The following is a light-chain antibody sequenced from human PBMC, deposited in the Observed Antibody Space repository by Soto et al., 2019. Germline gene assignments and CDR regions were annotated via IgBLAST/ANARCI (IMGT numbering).Light chain of an antibody. CDR2: DVS. CDR3: GSYTSSSTLV. CDR1: SSDVGGYNY. Sequence: QSVLTQPASVSGSPGQSITISCTGTSSDVGGYNYVSWYQQHPGKAPKLMIYDVSNRTSGVSNRFSGSKSGNTASLTISGLQAEDEADYYCGSYTSSSTLVFGGGTKLTVL. J-gene: IGLJ2*01. V-gene: IGLV2-14*01.